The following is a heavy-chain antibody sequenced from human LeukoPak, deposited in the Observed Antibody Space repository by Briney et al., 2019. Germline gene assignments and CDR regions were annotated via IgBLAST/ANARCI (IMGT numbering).Heavy chain of an antibody. CDR2: ISSNGGST. Sequence: PGGSLRLSCAASGFTFSGYAMRWVRQAPGKGLEYVSAISSNGGSTYYANSVKGRFTISRDNSKNTLYLQMGGLRAEDMAVYYCARDRAPHYYGSDRPNDAFDIWGQGTMVTVSS. V-gene: IGHV3-64*01. CDR1: GFTFSGYA. D-gene: IGHD3-10*01. CDR3: ARDRAPHYYGSDRPNDAFDI. J-gene: IGHJ3*02.